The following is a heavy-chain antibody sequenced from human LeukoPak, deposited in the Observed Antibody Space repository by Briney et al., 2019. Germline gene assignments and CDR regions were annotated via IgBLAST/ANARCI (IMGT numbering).Heavy chain of an antibody. V-gene: IGHV1-18*01. Sequence: ASVKVSCKASGYTFTSYGISWVRQAPGQGLEWMGWISAYNGNTNYAQKLQGRVTMTTDTSTSTAYMELRRLRSDDTAVYYYARALTDFWSGYSRDDAFDIWAKGQWSPSLQ. D-gene: IGHD3-3*01. CDR3: ARALTDFWSGYSRDDAFDI. J-gene: IGHJ3*02. CDR2: ISAYNGNT. CDR1: GYTFTSYG.